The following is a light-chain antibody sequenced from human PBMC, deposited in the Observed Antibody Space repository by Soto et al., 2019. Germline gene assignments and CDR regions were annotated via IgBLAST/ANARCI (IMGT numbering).Light chain of an antibody. V-gene: IGKV1-39*01. CDR2: SAS. CDR3: QQSYTIPLT. J-gene: IGKJ4*01. Sequence: DIHMAQSPSSLSASVGDRFTIACRADQSISRYLNWYQQKPGRAPNLLIYSASTLQSGVPSRFSGSGSDTDFTLTITGLQPDDFAIYYCQQSYTIPLTFGGGTKVDI. CDR1: QSISRY.